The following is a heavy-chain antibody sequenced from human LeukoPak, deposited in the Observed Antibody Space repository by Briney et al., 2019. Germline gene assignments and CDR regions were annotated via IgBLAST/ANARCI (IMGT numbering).Heavy chain of an antibody. Sequence: PGGCLRLSCAASGVAFSRNWMRWVRPAPRRGRVWVSRINSDGSATYYADSVKGRFTISRDNAKNTLYLEMNSLRAEDTAVYYCATDPDSGGWSTFDYWGQGTLVTVSS. CDR3: ATDPDSGGWSTFDY. J-gene: IGHJ4*02. CDR2: INSDGSAT. CDR1: GVAFSRNW. D-gene: IGHD6-19*01. V-gene: IGHV3-74*01.